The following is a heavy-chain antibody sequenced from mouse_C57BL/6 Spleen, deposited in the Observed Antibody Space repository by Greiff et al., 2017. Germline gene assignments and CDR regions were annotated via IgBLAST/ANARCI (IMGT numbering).Heavy chain of an antibody. CDR3: ARCQLRLRGDYYAMDY. CDR1: GYTFTSYW. J-gene: IGHJ4*01. Sequence: QVQLQQPGAELVMPGASVKLSCKASGYTFTSYWMHWVKQRPGQGLEWIGEIDPSDSYTNYNQKFKGKSTLTVDKSSSTAYMQLSSLTSEDSAVYYCARCQLRLRGDYYAMDYWGQGTSVTVSS. CDR2: IDPSDSYT. D-gene: IGHD3-2*02. V-gene: IGHV1-69*01.